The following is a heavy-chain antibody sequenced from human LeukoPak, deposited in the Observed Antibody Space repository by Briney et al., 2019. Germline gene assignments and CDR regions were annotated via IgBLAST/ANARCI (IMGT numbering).Heavy chain of an antibody. CDR1: GFIFSNYA. J-gene: IGHJ4*02. V-gene: IGHV3-23*01. D-gene: IGHD1-26*01. Sequence: PGESLRLSCAASGFIFSNYAMSWVRQAPGKALEWVSLISGSGTSTYYADSEKGRFTVFRDRSKKSLLLQMNILRAEDAALYCCAQYLGNSGSWDYWGQGARVTVST. CDR2: ISGSGTST. CDR3: AQYLGNSGSWDY.